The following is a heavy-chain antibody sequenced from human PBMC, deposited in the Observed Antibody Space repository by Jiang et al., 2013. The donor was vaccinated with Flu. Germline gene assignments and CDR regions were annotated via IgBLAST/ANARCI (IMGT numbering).Heavy chain of an antibody. Sequence: SLKISCQSSGYSFSTYWIGWVRQLPGKGLEWMGIIYPGDSDTRYSPSFQGQVTISADKSISTAYLQWSSLKASDTAMYYCARLQGGGSSPDGNWFDPWGQGTLVTVSS. V-gene: IGHV5-51*01. J-gene: IGHJ5*02. CDR3: ARLQGGGSSPDGNWFDP. CDR1: GYSFSTYW. CDR2: IYPGDSDT. D-gene: IGHD2-15*01.